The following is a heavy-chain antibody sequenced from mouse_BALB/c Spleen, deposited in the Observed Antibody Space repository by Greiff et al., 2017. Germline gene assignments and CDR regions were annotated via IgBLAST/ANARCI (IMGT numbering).Heavy chain of an antibody. CDR3: ARSIYYDYDVPYAMDY. Sequence: EVKLVESGGGLVQPGGSRKLSCAASGFTFSSFGMHWVRQAPEKGLEWVAYISSGSSTIYYADTVKGRFTISRDNPKNTLFLQMTSLRSEDTAMYYCARSIYYDYDVPYAMDYWGQGTSVTVSS. CDR2: ISSGSSTI. V-gene: IGHV5-17*02. CDR1: GFTFSSFG. J-gene: IGHJ4*01. D-gene: IGHD2-4*01.